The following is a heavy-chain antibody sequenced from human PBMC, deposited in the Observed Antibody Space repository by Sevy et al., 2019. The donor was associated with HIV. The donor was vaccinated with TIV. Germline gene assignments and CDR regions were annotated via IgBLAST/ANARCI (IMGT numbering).Heavy chain of an antibody. CDR1: GFSFSTYY. CDR3: AREPWGHQLLQNPSDGLDL. J-gene: IGHJ6*02. D-gene: IGHD2-2*01. Sequence: GGSLRLSCVASGFSFSTYYISWVRQAPGKGLEWVANINEDGSGKYYVDSVKGRFTISRDNAGKSAFLHMSSLRVDDTGIYYCAREPWGHQLLQNPSDGLDLCGQGTTVTVSS. CDR2: INEDGSGK. V-gene: IGHV3-7*01.